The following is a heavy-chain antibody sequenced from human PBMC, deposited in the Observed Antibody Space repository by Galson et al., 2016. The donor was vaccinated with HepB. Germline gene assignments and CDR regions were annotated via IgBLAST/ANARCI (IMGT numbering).Heavy chain of an antibody. CDR2: ISGSGGNS. Sequence: SLRLSCAASGFTFSSYAMSWVRQAPGKGLEWVSAISGSGGNSYYADSVKGRFTISRDNSKNTLYVQMHSLRAEDTAVYYCAKDYYDSSGYRSYWYFELWGRGTLVTAAS. D-gene: IGHD3-22*01. V-gene: IGHV3-23*01. J-gene: IGHJ2*01. CDR1: GFTFSSYA. CDR3: AKDYYDSSGYRSYWYFEL.